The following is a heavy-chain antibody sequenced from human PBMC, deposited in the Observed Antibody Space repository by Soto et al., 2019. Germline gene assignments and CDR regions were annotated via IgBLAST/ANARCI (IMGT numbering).Heavy chain of an antibody. CDR1: GYTFTSYY. J-gene: IGHJ3*02. Sequence: QVQLVQSGAEVKKPGASVKVSCKASGYTFTSYYMHWVRQAPGQGLEWMGIINPSGGSTSYAQKFQGRVPMTRDTSTSTVYMELSSLRSEDTAVYCCARSMLIPGYSYGFGDNAFDIWGQGTMVTVSS. D-gene: IGHD5-18*01. CDR3: ARSMLIPGYSYGFGDNAFDI. V-gene: IGHV1-46*03. CDR2: INPSGGST.